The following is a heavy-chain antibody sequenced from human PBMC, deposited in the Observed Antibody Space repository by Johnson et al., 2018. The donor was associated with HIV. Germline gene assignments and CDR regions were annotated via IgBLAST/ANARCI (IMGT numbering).Heavy chain of an antibody. CDR3: ARGGGSYYSGAFDI. D-gene: IGHD1-26*01. CDR1: GFTFDSFW. Sequence: VQLVESGGVWVQPGGSLRLSCAVSGFTFDSFWMGWVRQAPGKGLEWVSGINWNGGRTSYADSVKGRFTISRYNAKNSLYLQMNSLRAEDTALDYCARGGGSYYSGAFDIWGQGTMVTVSS. V-gene: IGHV3-20*04. CDR2: INWNGGRT. J-gene: IGHJ3*02.